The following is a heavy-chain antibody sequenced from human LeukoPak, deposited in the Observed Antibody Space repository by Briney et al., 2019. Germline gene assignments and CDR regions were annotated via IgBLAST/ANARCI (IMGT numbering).Heavy chain of an antibody. V-gene: IGHV1-2*02. CDR1: GYTFTGYY. CDR2: INPNSGGT. D-gene: IGHD2-2*02. CDR3: ARDVRYCSSTSCYSASVYDY. Sequence: GASVKVSCKASGYTFTGYYMHWVRQAPGQGLEWMGWINPNSGGTNYAQKFQGRVTMTRDTSISTAYMELSRLRSDDTAVYYCARDVRYCSSTSCYSASVYDYWGQGTLVTVSS. J-gene: IGHJ4*02.